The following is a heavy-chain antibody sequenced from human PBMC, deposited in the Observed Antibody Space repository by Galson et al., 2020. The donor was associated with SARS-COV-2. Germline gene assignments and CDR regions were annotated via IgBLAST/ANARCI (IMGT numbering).Heavy chain of an antibody. CDR2: IYHSGST. CDR3: VGVAANSWYFDF. J-gene: IGHJ2*01. Sequence: SQTLSLTCAVSGYSITYGFYWGWIRQPPGKGLEWIGSIYHSGSTFYNPSLQSRVVISVDTSKNEFSLKLNSVTAADKAVYYCVGVAANSWYFDFWGRGTLVTVSS. V-gene: IGHV4-38-2*01. D-gene: IGHD6-19*01. CDR1: GYSITYGFY.